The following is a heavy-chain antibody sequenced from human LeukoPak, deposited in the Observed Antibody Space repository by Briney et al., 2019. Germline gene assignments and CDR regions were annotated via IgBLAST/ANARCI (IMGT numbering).Heavy chain of an antibody. CDR1: GFSFDDYD. Sequence: PGGSLRLSCAASGFSFDDYDMSWVRQAPGKGLEWVSGINWNGGSTGYADSVKGRFTISRDNAKNSLYLQMNSLRAEDTAVYYCAKDRGLVTAIDLTFDYWGQGTLVTVSS. D-gene: IGHD5-18*01. CDR3: AKDRGLVTAIDLTFDY. V-gene: IGHV3-20*04. J-gene: IGHJ4*02. CDR2: INWNGGST.